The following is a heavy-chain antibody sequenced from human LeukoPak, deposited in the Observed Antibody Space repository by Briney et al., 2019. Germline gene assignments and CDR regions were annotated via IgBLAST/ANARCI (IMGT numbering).Heavy chain of an antibody. CDR2: IYYSGST. J-gene: IGHJ6*02. CDR3: ARQPRAGYSYGYVYYYYGMDV. D-gene: IGHD5-18*01. CDR1: GGSISSGGYY. Sequence: SETLSLTCTVSGGSISSGGYYWSWIRQHPGKGLEWIGYIYYSGSTYYNPSLKSRVTISVDTSKNQFSLKLSSVTAADTAVYYCARQPRAGYSYGYVYYYYGMDVWGQGTTVTVSS. V-gene: IGHV4-31*03.